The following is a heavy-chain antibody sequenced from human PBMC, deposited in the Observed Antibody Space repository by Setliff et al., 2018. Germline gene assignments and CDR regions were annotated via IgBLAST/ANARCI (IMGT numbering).Heavy chain of an antibody. CDR3: ARDLGYCSRTSCHGDWFDP. Sequence: ASVKVSCKASGYTFSSYAMNWVRQAPGQGLEWMGRINTITGNPTYAQGFTGRFVFSLDTSVGTAYLQISSLKPEDAAVYYCARDLGYCSRTSCHGDWFDPWGQGTLVTVSS. D-gene: IGHD2-2*01. V-gene: IGHV7-4-1*02. J-gene: IGHJ5*02. CDR2: INTITGNP. CDR1: GYTFSSYA.